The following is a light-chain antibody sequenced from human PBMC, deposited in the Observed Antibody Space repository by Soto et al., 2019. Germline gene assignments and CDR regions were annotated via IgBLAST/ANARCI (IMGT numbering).Light chain of an antibody. Sequence: EIVLTQSPGTLSLSPGERATLSCRASQSVTSYLAWYQQKPGQAPRLLIYGASSRAAGIPDRFSGSESGTDFTLTISRLEPEDFAMFYCQQYAKSVISFGQGTRLEIK. J-gene: IGKJ5*01. CDR3: QQYAKSVIS. CDR1: QSVTSY. V-gene: IGKV3-20*01. CDR2: GAS.